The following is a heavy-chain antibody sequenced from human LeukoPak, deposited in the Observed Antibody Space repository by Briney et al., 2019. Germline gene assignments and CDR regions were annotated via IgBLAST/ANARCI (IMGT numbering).Heavy chain of an antibody. CDR3: ARDLVAFDY. CDR1: GGSFSDYY. Sequence: SETLSLTCTVSGGSFSDYYWSWIRQPAGKGLEWIGRIYTSGSTNYNPSLKSRVTMSLDMSKNQFSLRLNSVTAADTAVYYCARDLVAFDYWGQGALVIVSS. V-gene: IGHV4-4*07. D-gene: IGHD2-15*01. J-gene: IGHJ4*02. CDR2: IYTSGST.